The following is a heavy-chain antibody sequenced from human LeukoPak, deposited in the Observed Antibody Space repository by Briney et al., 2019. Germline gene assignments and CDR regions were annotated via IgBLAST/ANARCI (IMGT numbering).Heavy chain of an antibody. D-gene: IGHD6-25*01. Sequence: GESLKISCKGSGYSFTTYWIGWVRQMPGKGLEGMGIIYPGDSDTRYSTSFQGQVTISADKSITTAYLQWSSLKASDTAMYYCARPAPGAFDIWGQGTMVIVSS. V-gene: IGHV5-51*01. J-gene: IGHJ3*02. CDR1: GYSFTTYW. CDR3: ARPAPGAFDI. CDR2: IYPGDSDT.